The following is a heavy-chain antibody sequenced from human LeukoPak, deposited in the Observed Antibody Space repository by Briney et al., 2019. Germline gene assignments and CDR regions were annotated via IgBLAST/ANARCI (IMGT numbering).Heavy chain of an antibody. V-gene: IGHV3-20*04. Sequence: GGSLRLSCAASGFTFDDYGMSWVRQAPGKGLEWVSGINWNGGSTGYADSVKGRFTISRDNAKNTLYLQMNSLRAEDTAVYYCAKAPYYYDSSGYYYWGQGTLVTVSS. D-gene: IGHD3-22*01. J-gene: IGHJ4*02. CDR1: GFTFDDYG. CDR2: INWNGGST. CDR3: AKAPYYYDSSGYYY.